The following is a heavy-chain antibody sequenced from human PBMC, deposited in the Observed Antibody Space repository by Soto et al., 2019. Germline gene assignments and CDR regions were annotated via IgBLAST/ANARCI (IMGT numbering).Heavy chain of an antibody. CDR1: GYTFTDYY. CDR3: ARDHVGDMGSFEI. V-gene: IGHV1-2*02. Sequence: DSLQVSCKASGYTFTDYYIHWVRQAPGQGLECMGWINGNSGGTGYAQKFQGRVTLTRDTSMSTAYMELTRLRSDDTAVYFCARDHVGDMGSFEIWGQGKMVTV. J-gene: IGHJ3*02. CDR2: INGNSGGT. D-gene: IGHD3-16*01.